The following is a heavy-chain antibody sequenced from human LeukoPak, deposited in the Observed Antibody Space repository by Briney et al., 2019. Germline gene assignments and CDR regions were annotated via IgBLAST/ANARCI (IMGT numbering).Heavy chain of an antibody. CDR2: FDPEDGET. CDR3: AVYCSSTSCYQPGGFDP. J-gene: IGHJ5*02. CDR1: GYTLTELS. V-gene: IGHV1-24*01. Sequence: ASVKVSCKVSGYTLTELSMHWVRQAPGKGLEWMGGFDPEDGETIYAQKFQGRVTMTEDTSTDTAYMELSSLRSEDTAVYYCAVYCSSTSCYQPGGFDPWGQGTLVTVSS. D-gene: IGHD2-2*01.